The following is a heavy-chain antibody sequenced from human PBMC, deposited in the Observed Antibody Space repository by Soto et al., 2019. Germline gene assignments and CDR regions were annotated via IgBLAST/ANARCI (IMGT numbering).Heavy chain of an antibody. CDR2: IVVGSGNT. V-gene: IGHV1-58*01. Sequence: SVKVSCKASGFTFTSSAVQWVRQARGQRLEWIGWIVVGSGNTNYAQKFQERVTITRDMSTSTAYMELSSLRSEDTAVYYCAAESGRYYDSSGRFDYWGQGTLVTVSS. CDR3: AAESGRYYDSSGRFDY. J-gene: IGHJ4*02. CDR1: GFTFTSSA. D-gene: IGHD3-22*01.